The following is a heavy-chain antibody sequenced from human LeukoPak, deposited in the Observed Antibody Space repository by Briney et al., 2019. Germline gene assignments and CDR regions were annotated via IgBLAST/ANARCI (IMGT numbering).Heavy chain of an antibody. CDR2: INHSGST. CDR3: ARGGVVVPADAFDI. CDR1: GGSFSGYY. J-gene: IGHJ3*02. V-gene: IGHV4-34*01. Sequence: SETLSLTCAVYGGSFSGYYWSWIRQPPGKGLEWIGKINHSGSTNYNPSLKSRVTISVDTSKNQFSLKLSSVTAADTAVYYCARGGVVVPADAFDIWGQGTMVTVSS. D-gene: IGHD2-2*01.